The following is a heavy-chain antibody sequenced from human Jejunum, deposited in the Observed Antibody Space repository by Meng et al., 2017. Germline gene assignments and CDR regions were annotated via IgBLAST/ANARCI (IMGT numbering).Heavy chain of an antibody. CDR1: GASIRSGYW. V-gene: IGHV4-4*02. CDR3: ARNGAYSADH. J-gene: IGHJ4*02. Sequence: VQLQWACPRLVAPSGTLAPTCAVSGASIRSGYWWSWVRQPPGKGLEWIGEIHHGGDTNYNPSLKSRVTISVDKSNNQYSLRLTSVTAADTAMYYCARNGAYSADHWGQGTLVTVSS. CDR2: IHHGGDT. D-gene: IGHD2-15*01.